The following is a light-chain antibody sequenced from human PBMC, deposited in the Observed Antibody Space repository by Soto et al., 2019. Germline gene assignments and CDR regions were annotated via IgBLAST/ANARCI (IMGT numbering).Light chain of an antibody. CDR2: GAS. CDR3: QQYTNWPLT. V-gene: IGKV3-15*01. J-gene: IGKJ5*01. Sequence: EIVMTKSTATLSVSPGVRATLSCMASQSVSSNLAWYQQKPGQAPRLLIYGASTRATGIPARFSGSGSGTEFTLTISSLQSEDFAVYYCQQYTNWPLTFGQGTRLE. CDR1: QSVSSN.